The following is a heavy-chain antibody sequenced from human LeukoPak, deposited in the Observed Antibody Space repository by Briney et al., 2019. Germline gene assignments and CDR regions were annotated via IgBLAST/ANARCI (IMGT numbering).Heavy chain of an antibody. V-gene: IGHV4-34*01. CDR2: INHSGST. CDR1: GGSFSGYY. J-gene: IGHJ5*02. CDR3: ARGNRYYDRSGYYYPNWFDP. D-gene: IGHD3-22*01. Sequence: SETLSLTCAVYGGSFSGYYWSWIGQPPGKGLEWIGEINHSGSTNYNASLKSRVTISVDTSKNQFSLKLSSVTAADTAVYYCARGNRYYDRSGYYYPNWFDPWGQGTLVTVSS.